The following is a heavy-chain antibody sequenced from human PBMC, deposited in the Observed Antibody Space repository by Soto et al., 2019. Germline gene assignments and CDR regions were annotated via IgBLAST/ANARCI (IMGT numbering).Heavy chain of an antibody. CDR3: VHRVVAGQQIAC. J-gene: IGHJ1*01. CDR2: IFWNDDK. V-gene: IGHV2-5*01. D-gene: IGHD2-21*01. Sequence: QIALRESGPTLVKPTQTLTLTCTFSGFSLSTTGVGVGWLRQSPGKAPEWLAFIFWNDDKRYNWLLNRRLPIASGTSENQVVLALTDMDPVDTATYFCVHRVVAGQQIACWGQGTLVTVSS. CDR1: GFSLSTTGVG.